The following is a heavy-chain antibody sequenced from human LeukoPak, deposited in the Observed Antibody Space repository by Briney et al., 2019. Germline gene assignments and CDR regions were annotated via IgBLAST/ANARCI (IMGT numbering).Heavy chain of an antibody. CDR3: SKVPSGSPPDF. D-gene: IGHD3-10*01. Sequence: LTGGSLRLSCIASGFIFDDHAMHWVRQAPGKGLDWVAGISWNSYSIHYADSVKGRFTISRDNVKKSLYLEMNSLRPEDTAFYYCSKVPSGSPPDFWGQGTLVTVSS. V-gene: IGHV3-9*01. CDR2: ISWNSYSI. CDR1: GFIFDDHA. J-gene: IGHJ4*02.